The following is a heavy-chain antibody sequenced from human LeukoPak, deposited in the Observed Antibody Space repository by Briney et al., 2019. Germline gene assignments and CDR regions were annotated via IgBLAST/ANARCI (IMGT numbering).Heavy chain of an antibody. J-gene: IGHJ4*02. CDR1: GVSISGSNW. V-gene: IGHV4-4*02. D-gene: IGHD1-26*01. CDR3: AIDRRASVSYYAD. CDR2: IYHRGST. Sequence: SETLSLTCAVSGVSISGSNWWSWVRQSPGKGLEWIGEIYHRGSTNYNPSLKSRVVISVDKSKNQFSLKLSSVTAADTAMYYCAIDRRASVSYYADWGQGTLVSVSS.